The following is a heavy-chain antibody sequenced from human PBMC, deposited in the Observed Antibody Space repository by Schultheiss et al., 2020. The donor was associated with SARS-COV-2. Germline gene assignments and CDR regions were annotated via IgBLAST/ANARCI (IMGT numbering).Heavy chain of an antibody. V-gene: IGHV3-21*01. CDR2: ISSSSSYI. CDR3: ARVSASHRVAGTKPDY. Sequence: GESLKISCAASGFTFSSYSMNWVRQAPGKGLEWVSSISSSSSYIYYADSVKGRFTISRDNAKNSLYLQMNSLRAEDTAVYYCARVSASHRVAGTKPDYWGQGTLVTVSS. J-gene: IGHJ4*02. CDR1: GFTFSSYS. D-gene: IGHD6-19*01.